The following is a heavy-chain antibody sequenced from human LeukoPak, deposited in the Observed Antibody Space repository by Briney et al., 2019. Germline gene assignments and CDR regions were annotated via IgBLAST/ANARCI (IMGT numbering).Heavy chain of an antibody. CDR2: ISGSDGST. J-gene: IGHJ4*02. CDR1: GFTFSSYA. V-gene: IGHV3-23*01. CDR3: AKDRDSSSWFDY. Sequence: GGSLRLSCAASGFTFSSYAMSWVRQAPGKGLEWVSAISGSDGSTYYADSVKGRFTISRDNSKNTLYLQMNSLRAEDTAVYYCAKDRDSSSWFDYWGQGTLVTVSS. D-gene: IGHD6-13*01.